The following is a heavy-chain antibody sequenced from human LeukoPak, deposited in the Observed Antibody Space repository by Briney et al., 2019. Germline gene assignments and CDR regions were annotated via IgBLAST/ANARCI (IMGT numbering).Heavy chain of an antibody. V-gene: IGHV3-30*04. CDR3: ARPYSSSWYGYFDY. CDR1: GFTFSSYA. D-gene: IGHD6-13*01. CDR2: ISYDGSNK. J-gene: IGHJ4*02. Sequence: GGSLRLSCAASGFTFSSYAMHWVRQAPGKGLEWVAVISYDGSNKYYADSVKGRFTISRDNSKNTLYLQMNSLRAEDTAVYYCARPYSSSWYGYFDYWGQGTLVTVSS.